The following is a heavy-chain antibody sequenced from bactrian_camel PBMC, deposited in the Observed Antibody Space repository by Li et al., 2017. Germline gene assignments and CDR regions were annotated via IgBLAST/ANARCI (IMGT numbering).Heavy chain of an antibody. Sequence: HVQLVESGGGAVQTGGSLRLSCAASGYTSSPYCMAWFRQAPGKEREAVVAMNRGGAMTSYAGSVKGRFTASRDNSRNMMYLQMNNLRPEDTAMYYCAADQWRLYCSSTWPSWGQGTQVTVS. V-gene: IGHV3S26*01. CDR3: AADQWRLYCSSTWPS. D-gene: IGHD6*01. J-gene: IGHJ4*01. CDR2: MNRGGAMT. CDR1: GYTSSPYC.